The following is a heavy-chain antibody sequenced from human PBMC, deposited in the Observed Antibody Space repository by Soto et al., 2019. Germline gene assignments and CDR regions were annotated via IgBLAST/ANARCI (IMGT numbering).Heavy chain of an antibody. CDR1: GFTFSSYA. Sequence: GGSLRLSCAASGFTFSSYAMHWVRQAPGKGLEWVAVISYDGSNKYYADSVKGRFTISRDTSKNTLYLQMNSLRAEDTAVYYCARLTPPNGEYFQHWGQGTLVTVSS. CDR3: ARLTPPNGEYFQH. CDR2: ISYDGSNK. V-gene: IGHV3-30*04. D-gene: IGHD2-8*01. J-gene: IGHJ1*01.